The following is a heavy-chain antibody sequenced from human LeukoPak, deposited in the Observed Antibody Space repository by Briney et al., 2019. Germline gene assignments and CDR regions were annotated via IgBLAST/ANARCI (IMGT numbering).Heavy chain of an antibody. J-gene: IGHJ5*02. V-gene: IGHV4-30-2*01. CDR3: ARLTTVTTGWFDP. D-gene: IGHD4-17*01. CDR1: GGSISSGSYS. Sequence: SETLSLTCAVSGGSISSGSYSWSWIRQPPGKGLEWIGYIYHSGSTYYNPSLKSRVTISVDRSKNQFSLKLSSVTAADTAVYYCARLTTVTTGWFDPWGQGTLVTASS. CDR2: IYHSGST.